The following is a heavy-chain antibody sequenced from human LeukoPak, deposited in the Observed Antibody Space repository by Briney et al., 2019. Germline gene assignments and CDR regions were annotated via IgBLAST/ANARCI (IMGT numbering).Heavy chain of an antibody. CDR1: GFTFSNYG. CDR2: IWYDGSNE. CDR3: AKDGAN. Sequence: GGSLRLSCAASGFTFSNYGMHWVRQAAGKGLEWAAVIWYDGSNEHYTDSVKGRFTISRDNSKNTLYLQMNSLRAEDTAVYYCAKDGANWGQGTLVTVSS. J-gene: IGHJ4*02. V-gene: IGHV3-33*06. D-gene: IGHD4/OR15-4a*01.